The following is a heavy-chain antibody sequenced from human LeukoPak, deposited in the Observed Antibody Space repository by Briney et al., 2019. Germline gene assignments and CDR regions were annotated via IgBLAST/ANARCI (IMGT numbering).Heavy chain of an antibody. D-gene: IGHD3-3*01. CDR3: ATDLEWLKTLDY. CDR1: GYTLTELS. J-gene: IGHJ4*02. V-gene: IGHV1-24*01. CDR2: FDPEDGET. Sequence: GASVKVSCKVSGYTLTELSMHWVRQAPGKGLEWMGGFDPEDGETIYAQKFQGRVTMTEDTSTDTAYMELSSLRSEDTAVYYYATDLEWLKTLDYWGQGTLVTVSS.